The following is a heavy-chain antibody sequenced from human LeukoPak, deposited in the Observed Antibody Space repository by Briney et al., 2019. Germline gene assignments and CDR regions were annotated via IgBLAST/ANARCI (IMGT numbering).Heavy chain of an antibody. V-gene: IGHV4-4*02. J-gene: IGHJ1*01. CDR1: GGSFSSNNW. CDR3: ARAPDGVVEYFQY. CDR2: IYHSGST. D-gene: IGHD2-15*01. Sequence: PSETLSLTCAVSGGSFSSNNWWSWARLPPGKGLEWIGEIYHSGSTKYNPSLKSRVTMSIDKSKNQFSLNLRFVTAADTAVYYCARAPDGVVEYFQYWGQGTLVTVSS.